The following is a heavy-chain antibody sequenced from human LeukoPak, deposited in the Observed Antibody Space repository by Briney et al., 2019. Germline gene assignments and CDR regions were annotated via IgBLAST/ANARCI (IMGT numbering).Heavy chain of an antibody. D-gene: IGHD6-19*01. V-gene: IGHV3-7*05. Sequence: GGSLRLSCAASGFTFSSYWMHWVRQAPGKGLEWVAKINEYGSETYYVDSVKGRSTISRDNAKSSLYLQMNSLRVEDTAVYYCARDLSYSGAWSYFDYWGQGTLVTVSS. J-gene: IGHJ4*02. CDR3: ARDLSYSGAWSYFDY. CDR1: GFTFSSYW. CDR2: INEYGSET.